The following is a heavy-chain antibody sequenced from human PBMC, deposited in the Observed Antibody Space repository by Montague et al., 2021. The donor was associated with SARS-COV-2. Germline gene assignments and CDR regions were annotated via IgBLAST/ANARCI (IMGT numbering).Heavy chain of an antibody. J-gene: IGHJ4*02. CDR3: ACCVGSSGWLSPRGYGYFDY. V-gene: IGHV4-31*03. Sequence: TLSLTCTVSGGSISSGGYYWSWIRQPPGRGLEWIGYIYYSGSTYYNPSLKSRVTISVDTSKNQFSLKLNSVTAADTAVYYCACCVGSSGWLSPRGYGYFDYWGQGTLVTVSS. CDR1: GGSISSGGYY. D-gene: IGHD6-19*01. CDR2: IYYSGST.